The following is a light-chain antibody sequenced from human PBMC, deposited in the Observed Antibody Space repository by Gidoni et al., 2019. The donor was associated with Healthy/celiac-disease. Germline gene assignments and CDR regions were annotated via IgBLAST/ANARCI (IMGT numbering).Light chain of an antibody. J-gene: IGKJ1*01. CDR2: AAS. V-gene: IGKV1-27*01. Sequence: DIQMIHSPSSLSASVGDRVTITCRASQGISNYLAWYQQKPGKVPKLLIYAASSLQSGVPSRFSGSGSGTDFTLTISSLQPEDVATYYCQKYNSAPRTFGQGTKVEIK. CDR3: QKYNSAPRT. CDR1: QGISNY.